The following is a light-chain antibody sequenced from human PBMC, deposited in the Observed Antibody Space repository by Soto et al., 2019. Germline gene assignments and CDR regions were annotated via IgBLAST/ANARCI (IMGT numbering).Light chain of an antibody. CDR3: QQYNDWHLT. Sequence: ERVIAHYPAPLSVAPGEKATPSSRASQSVRSNLAWYQHKPGQAPSLLIYGAFTRATGIPARFSGTGSGTEFTLTISSLQSEDFALYYCQQYNDWHLTLGQWTKVDIK. CDR1: QSVRSN. V-gene: IGKV3-15*01. J-gene: IGKJ1*01. CDR2: GAF.